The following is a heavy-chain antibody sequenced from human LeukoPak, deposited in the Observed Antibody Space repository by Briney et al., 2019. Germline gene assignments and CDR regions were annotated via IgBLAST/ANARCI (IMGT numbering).Heavy chain of an antibody. Sequence: PSETLSLTCTVSGGSISSSSYYWGWIRQPPGKGLEWIGSIYYSGSTYYNPSLKSRVTISVGTSKNQFSLKLSSVTAADTAVYYCARDEVAAAGTADYWGQGTLVTVSS. CDR3: ARDEVAAAGTADY. J-gene: IGHJ4*02. CDR1: GGSISSSSYY. D-gene: IGHD6-13*01. V-gene: IGHV4-39*07. CDR2: IYYSGST.